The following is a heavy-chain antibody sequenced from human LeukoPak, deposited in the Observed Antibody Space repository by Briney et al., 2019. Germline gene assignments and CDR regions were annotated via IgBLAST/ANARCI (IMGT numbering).Heavy chain of an antibody. CDR1: GGSFSGYY. Sequence: SETLSLTCAVPGGSFSGYYWSWIRQPPGKGLEWIGDINHSGSTNYNPSLKSRVTISLDTTKNKFPLKLRSMISADTAVYYCASRSPGRAVAGRATRKYYFDYWGQGTLVSVSS. CDR3: ASRSPGRAVAGRATRKYYFDY. J-gene: IGHJ4*02. D-gene: IGHD6-19*01. CDR2: INHSGST. V-gene: IGHV4-34*01.